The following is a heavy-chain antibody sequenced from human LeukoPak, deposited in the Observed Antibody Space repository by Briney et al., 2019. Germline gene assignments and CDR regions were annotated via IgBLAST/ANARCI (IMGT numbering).Heavy chain of an antibody. J-gene: IGHJ4*02. CDR2: ISYDGSNK. Sequence: HPGRSLRLSCAASGFTFSSYAMHWVRQAPGKGLEWVAVISYDGSNKYYADSVKGRFTISRDNSKNTLYLQMNSLGAEDTAVYYCARTSYCGGDCYSGFDYWGRGTLVTVSS. D-gene: IGHD2-21*02. CDR1: GFTFSSYA. CDR3: ARTSYCGGDCYSGFDY. V-gene: IGHV3-30*04.